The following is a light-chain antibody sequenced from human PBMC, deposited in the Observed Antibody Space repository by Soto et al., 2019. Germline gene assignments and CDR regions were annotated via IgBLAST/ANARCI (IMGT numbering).Light chain of an antibody. V-gene: IGLV2-8*01. CDR2: EVT. CDR1: SSDIGGYNY. CDR3: ASRAVNPVRV. Sequence: QSALTQPPSASGSPGQSVTISCTGTSSDIGGYNYVSWYQQHPGKAPKLLIYEVTKRPSGVPDRFSGSKSGNTASLTVSGLQAEDEAEYDFASRAVNPVRVFGGGTKLTVL. J-gene: IGLJ3*02.